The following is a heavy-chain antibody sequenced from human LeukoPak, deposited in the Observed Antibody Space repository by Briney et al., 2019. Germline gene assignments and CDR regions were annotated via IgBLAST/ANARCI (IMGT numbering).Heavy chain of an antibody. D-gene: IGHD6-13*01. CDR2: IYNSEST. CDR1: GDSMEIDY. J-gene: IGHJ5*02. CDR3: AKNRVAAAGTMFAT. V-gene: IGHV4-4*07. Sequence: SETLSLTCTVSGDSMEIDYWNWLHQPAGKGLEWIGRIYNSESTNYSPSLNSLVTMSIDTSNSQFSLQLTSVTAADTAVYYCAKNRVAAAGTMFATWGPGILVTVSS.